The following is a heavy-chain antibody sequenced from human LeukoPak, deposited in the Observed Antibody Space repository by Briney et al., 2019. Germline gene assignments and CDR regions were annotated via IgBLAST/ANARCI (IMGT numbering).Heavy chain of an antibody. CDR1: GFTFNTYA. V-gene: IGHV3-23*01. CDR3: AKWGCSGGSCYPFDY. J-gene: IGHJ4*02. Sequence: GGSLRLSCAAFGFTFNTYAMSWVRQAPGKGLEWVSAMSGSGGRTYYADSVKGRFTISRDNSKNTLYLQMNSLRAEDTAVYYCAKWGCSGGSCYPFDYWGQGTLVTVSS. D-gene: IGHD2-15*01. CDR2: MSGSGGRT.